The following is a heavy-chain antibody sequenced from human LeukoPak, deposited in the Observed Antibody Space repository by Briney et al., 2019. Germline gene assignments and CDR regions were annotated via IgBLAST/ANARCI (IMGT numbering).Heavy chain of an antibody. V-gene: IGHV3-33*01. D-gene: IGHD2-2*01. Sequence: PGRSLRLSCAALGFTFSSYGMHWVRQAPGKGLEWVAVIWYDGSNKYYADSVKGRFTISRDNSKNTLYLQMNSLRAEDTAVYYCARVGVPTAKADAFDIWGQGTMVTVSS. CDR2: IWYDGSNK. CDR3: ARVGVPTAKADAFDI. J-gene: IGHJ3*02. CDR1: GFTFSSYG.